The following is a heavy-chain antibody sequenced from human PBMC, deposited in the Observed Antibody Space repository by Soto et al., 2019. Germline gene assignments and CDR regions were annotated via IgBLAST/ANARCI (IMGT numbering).Heavy chain of an antibody. Sequence: PSETLSLTCAVYGGSFSGYYWSWIRQPPGKGLEWIGEINHSGSTNYNPSLKSRVTISVDTSKNQFSLKLSSVTAADTAVYYCASGYGDHNLNFDYWGQGTLVTVSS. V-gene: IGHV4-34*01. CDR1: GGSFSGYY. J-gene: IGHJ4*02. CDR3: ASGYGDHNLNFDY. D-gene: IGHD4-17*01. CDR2: INHSGST.